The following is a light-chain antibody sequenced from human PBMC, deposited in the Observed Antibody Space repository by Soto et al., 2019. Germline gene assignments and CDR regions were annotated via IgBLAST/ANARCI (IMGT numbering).Light chain of an antibody. V-gene: IGLV1-51*01. CDR1: SFNIGNNY. CDR2: DSN. Sequence: QSVLTQPPSVSAAPGQKVTISCSGSSFNIGNNYVSWFRQLPGTAPKLLIYDSNKRPSGIPDRFSGSKSGTSATLDITGLQTGDEADYYCATWDSSLTGEVFGGGTKVTVL. J-gene: IGLJ2*01. CDR3: ATWDSSLTGEV.